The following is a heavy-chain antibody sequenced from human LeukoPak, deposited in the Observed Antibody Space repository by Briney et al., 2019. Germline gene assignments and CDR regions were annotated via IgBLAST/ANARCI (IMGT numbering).Heavy chain of an antibody. V-gene: IGHV3-66*01. CDR1: GFTVSSNY. D-gene: IGHD3-10*01. J-gene: IGHJ4*02. CDR3: ASFTIGRGVYSDY. Sequence: GGSLRLSCAASGFTVSSNYMSWVRQAPGKGLEWVSVIYSGGSTYYADSVKGRFTISRDNSKSSLFLQMNNLRAEDTAVYYCASFTIGRGVYSDYWGQGTLITVSS. CDR2: IYSGGST.